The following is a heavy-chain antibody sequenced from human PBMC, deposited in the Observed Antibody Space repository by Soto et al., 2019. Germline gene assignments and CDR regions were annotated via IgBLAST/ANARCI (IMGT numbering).Heavy chain of an antibody. V-gene: IGHV3-23*01. D-gene: IGHD1-1*01. CDR2: ISHSGGTT. CDR1: GFTFNNYA. Sequence: EVQLLESGGGSVQPGVSLRLSCAASGFTFNNYAMHWVRLPPGKGLEWVSSISHSGGTTYYADSVKGRFSIYRDSLAGTLYLQMNRLSAEDTALYYCAKGRGQNWNFDYWGQRTLVTVSP. CDR3: AKGRGQNWNFDY. J-gene: IGHJ4*02.